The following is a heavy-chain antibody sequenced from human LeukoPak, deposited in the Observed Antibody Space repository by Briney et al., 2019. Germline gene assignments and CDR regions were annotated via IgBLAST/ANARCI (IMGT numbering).Heavy chain of an antibody. CDR3: ARDRSPRGFDS. CDR1: GGSISSSNW. Sequence: PSGTLSLTCAVSGGSISSSNWWSWVRQPPGKGLEWIGYIYYGGQTNYNPSLKRRVTISHGTSTTEFSLKLASVTAADTAVYYCARDRSPRGFDSWGQGTLVTVSS. D-gene: IGHD3-10*01. V-gene: IGHV4-4*02. J-gene: IGHJ4*02. CDR2: IYYGGQT.